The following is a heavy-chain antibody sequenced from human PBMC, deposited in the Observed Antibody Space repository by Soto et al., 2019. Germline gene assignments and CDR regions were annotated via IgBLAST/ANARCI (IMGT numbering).Heavy chain of an antibody. D-gene: IGHD2-2*01. CDR1: GFTFSSYA. CDR3: ARDQRDCSSTSCLGLLYGMDV. V-gene: IGHV3-30-3*01. J-gene: IGHJ6*02. CDR2: ISYDGSNK. Sequence: QVQLVESGGGVVQPGRSLRLSCAASGFTFSSYAMHWVRQAPGKGLEWVAVISYDGSNKYYADSVKGRVTISRDNFKNTLYLQMNSLGAEDTAVYYCARDQRDCSSTSCLGLLYGMDVWGQGTTVTVSS.